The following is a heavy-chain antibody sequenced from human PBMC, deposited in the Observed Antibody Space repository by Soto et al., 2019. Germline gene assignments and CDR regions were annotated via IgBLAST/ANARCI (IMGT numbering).Heavy chain of an antibody. Sequence: SVKVSCKASGGTFSSYAISWVRQAPGQGLEWMGGIIPIFGTANYAQKFQGRVTITADKSTSTAYMELSSLRSEDTAVYYCARVFRFCSSTSCYPGMDVWGQGTTVTVSS. D-gene: IGHD2-2*01. J-gene: IGHJ6*02. CDR1: GGTFSSYA. CDR2: IIPIFGTA. V-gene: IGHV1-69*06. CDR3: ARVFRFCSSTSCYPGMDV.